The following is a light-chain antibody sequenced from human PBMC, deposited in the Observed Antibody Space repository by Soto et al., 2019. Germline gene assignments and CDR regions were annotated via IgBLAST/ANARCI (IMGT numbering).Light chain of an antibody. Sequence: ALTQPRSVSGSPGQSVTISCTGTSSDVGVYNYVSWYQQHPGKAPQLVIYDVIKRPSGVPYRFSGSKSGNTASLTISGLQAEDEADYYCCSYAGSSLWVFGGGTKLTVL. J-gene: IGLJ3*02. CDR1: SSDVGVYNY. CDR2: DVI. CDR3: CSYAGSSLWV. V-gene: IGLV2-11*01.